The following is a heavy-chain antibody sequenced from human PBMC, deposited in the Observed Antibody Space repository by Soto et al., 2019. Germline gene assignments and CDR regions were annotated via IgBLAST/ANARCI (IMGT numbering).Heavy chain of an antibody. J-gene: IGHJ4*02. D-gene: IGHD1-1*01. CDR1: GDSVSSTSVA. CDR3: ARGKLERRHFFDY. V-gene: IGHV6-1*01. CDR2: TYYKSKWYN. Sequence: SQTLSLTCVISGDSVSSTSVAWNWIRQSPSRGLEWLGRTYYKSKWYNDYAVSVKSRITINPDTSKNQFSLQLNSVTPDDAAVYYCARGKLERRHFFDYWGQGTLVTVSS.